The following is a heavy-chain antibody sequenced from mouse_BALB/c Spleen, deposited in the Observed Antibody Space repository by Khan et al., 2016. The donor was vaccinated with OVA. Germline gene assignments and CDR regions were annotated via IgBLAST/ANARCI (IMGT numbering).Heavy chain of an antibody. D-gene: IGHD1-1*01. V-gene: IGHV1-5*01. CDR2: IYPGNSDT. CDR1: GYSFTSYL. CDR3: SRGGYSYFDD. J-gene: IGHJ3*01. Sequence: VQLQHSGTVLARPGASVKMSCKASGYSFTSYLIHWVKQRPGQGLDWIGDIYPGNSDTSYNQKFKDQAKLTAGKSASTAYMELSRLTYADSELLYFSRGGYSYFDDGGQGTLVTGAA.